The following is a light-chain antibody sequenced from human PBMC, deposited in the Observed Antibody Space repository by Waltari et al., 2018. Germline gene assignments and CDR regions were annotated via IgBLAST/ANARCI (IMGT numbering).Light chain of an antibody. V-gene: IGKV1D-12*01. J-gene: IGKJ1*01. CDR1: QGIRSS. CDR2: AAS. CDR3: QQAVSFPWT. Sequence: DIQMTQSPSSVSASVGDRVTITCRASQGIRSSLAWYQQTPGKPPKLLIFAASGLQSGVPSRCSGSESGSEFTLTISSLLPEDSATYYCQQAVSFPWTFGQGTKVEIK.